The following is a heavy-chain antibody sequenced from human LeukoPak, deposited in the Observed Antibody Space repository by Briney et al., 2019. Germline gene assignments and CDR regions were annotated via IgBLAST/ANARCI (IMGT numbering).Heavy chain of an antibody. J-gene: IGHJ2*01. CDR3: ARGGGSGWFSNYWDFDL. D-gene: IGHD6-19*01. CDR1: GFTFSSYD. V-gene: IGHV3-13*04. Sequence: PGGSLRLSCAASGFTFSSYDMHWVRQATGKGLEWVSAIGTAGDTYYPGSVKGRFTISRENAKNSLYLQMNSLRAGDTAVYYCARGGGSGWFSNYWDFDLWGRGTLVTVSS. CDR2: IGTAGDT.